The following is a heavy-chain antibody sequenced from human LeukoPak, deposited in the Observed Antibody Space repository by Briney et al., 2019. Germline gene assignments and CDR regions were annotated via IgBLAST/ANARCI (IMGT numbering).Heavy chain of an antibody. CDR3: AREESYSYGYW. D-gene: IGHD5-18*01. CDR1: GYTFTGYY. V-gene: IGHV1-2*02. CDR2: INPNRGGT. Sequence: ASVKVSCKASGYTFTGYYMHWVRQAPGQGLEWMGWINPNRGGTNYAQKFQGRVTMTRDTSISTAYMELSRLRSDDTAVYYCAREESYSYGYWWGQGTLVTVSS. J-gene: IGHJ4*02.